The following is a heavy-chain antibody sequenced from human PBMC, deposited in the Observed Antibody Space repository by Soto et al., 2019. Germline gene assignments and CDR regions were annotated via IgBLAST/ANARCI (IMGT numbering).Heavy chain of an antibody. D-gene: IGHD3-10*01. CDR2: ISAYNGNT. J-gene: IGHJ5*02. V-gene: IGHV1-18*01. Sequence: GASVKVSCKASGYTFTSYGISWVRQAPGQGLEWMGWISAYNGNTNYAQKLQGRVTMTTDTSTSTAYMELRSLRSDDTAVYYCARDLERGITMVRGVIFPWFDPWGQGTLVTVSS. CDR1: GYTFTSYG. CDR3: ARDLERGITMVRGVIFPWFDP.